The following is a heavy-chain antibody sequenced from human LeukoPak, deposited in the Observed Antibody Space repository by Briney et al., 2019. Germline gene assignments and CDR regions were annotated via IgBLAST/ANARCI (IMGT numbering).Heavy chain of an antibody. D-gene: IGHD1-7*01. CDR2: ISGSGGST. CDR3: AKDRWGTVDY. V-gene: IGHV3-23*01. Sequence: GGSLRLSCAASGFNFNNYVMHWVRQAPGKGLEWVSAISGSGGSTYYADSVKGRFTISRDNSKNTLYLQMNSLRAEDTAVYYCAKDRWGTVDYWGQGTLVTVSS. CDR1: GFNFNNYV. J-gene: IGHJ4*02.